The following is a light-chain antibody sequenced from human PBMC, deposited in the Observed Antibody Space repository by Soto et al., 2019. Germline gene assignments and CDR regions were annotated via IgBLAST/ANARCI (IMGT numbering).Light chain of an antibody. Sequence: QSALTQPACVSGSPGQSITISCTGTSSDVGGYNYVSWYQQHPGKAPKVMIYEVSDRPSGVSNRFSGSKSGNTASLTISGLQADDEADYYCSSYTSSSTLVFGTGTKLTVL. CDR1: SSDVGGYNY. J-gene: IGLJ1*01. V-gene: IGLV2-14*01. CDR2: EVS. CDR3: SSYTSSSTLV.